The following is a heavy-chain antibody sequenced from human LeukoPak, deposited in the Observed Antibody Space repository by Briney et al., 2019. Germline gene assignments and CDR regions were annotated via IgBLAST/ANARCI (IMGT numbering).Heavy chain of an antibody. V-gene: IGHV3-23*01. J-gene: IGHJ5*02. Sequence: GGSLRLSCAASGFTFSSYWMNWVRQAPGKGLVWVSGISSGDGSTHYAESVKGRFTISRDNSKNTLYLQMNSLRAEDTAVYYCAKSPVVVVATPDHWGQGTLVTVSS. CDR1: GFTFSSYW. D-gene: IGHD2-15*01. CDR3: AKSPVVVVATPDH. CDR2: ISSGDGST.